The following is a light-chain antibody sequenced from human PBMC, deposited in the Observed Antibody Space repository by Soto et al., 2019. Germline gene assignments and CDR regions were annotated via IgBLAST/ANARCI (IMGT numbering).Light chain of an antibody. CDR3: SSYTTSSTVV. V-gene: IGLV2-14*03. J-gene: IGLJ2*01. CDR2: DVS. CDR1: SSDVGGYNY. Sequence: QSALTQPASMSGSPGQSITISCAGTSSDVGGYNYVSWYQHHPGKAPKLMIYDVSDRTSGISNRFSGFKSGNTASLTISGLQAEDEADYYCSSYTTSSTVVFGGGTKLTVL.